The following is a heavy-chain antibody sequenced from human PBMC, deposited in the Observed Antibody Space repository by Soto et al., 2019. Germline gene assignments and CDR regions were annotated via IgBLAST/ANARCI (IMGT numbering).Heavy chain of an antibody. CDR1: GGTFSSYT. CDR2: IIPILGIA. V-gene: IGHV1-69*02. Sequence: QVQLVQSGAEVKKPGSSVKVSCKASGGTFSSYTISWVRQAPGQGLEWMGRIIPILGIANYAQKFQGRVTITADKSTSTAYLELSSLRSEDTAVYYCARIYYYGSGSRDYWGQGTLVTVSS. D-gene: IGHD3-10*01. CDR3: ARIYYYGSGSRDY. J-gene: IGHJ4*02.